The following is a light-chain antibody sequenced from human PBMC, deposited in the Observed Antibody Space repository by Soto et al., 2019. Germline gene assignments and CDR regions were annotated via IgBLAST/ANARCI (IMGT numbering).Light chain of an antibody. CDR1: QRVSKN. V-gene: IGKV3-15*01. J-gene: IGKJ5*01. Sequence: ELFMRRSPVTLSVSPGERATFSGRASQRVSKNLAWYQQKPGQAPTLLIYGASTRPTGIPARFSRSGSGTEFNLTISSLQSEAFAVYYCQQYNNWPPFTFGQGTRLEIK. CDR2: GAS. CDR3: QQYNNWPPFT.